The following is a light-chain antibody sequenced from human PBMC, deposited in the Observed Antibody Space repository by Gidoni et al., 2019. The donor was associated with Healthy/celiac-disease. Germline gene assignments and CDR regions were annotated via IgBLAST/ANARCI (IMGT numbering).Light chain of an antibody. CDR1: QGISSY. CDR3: QQYYSYPRT. Sequence: IRLTQSPSSFSASTGDRVTTTCRASQGISSYLAWYQQKPGKAPKLLIYAAATLQSGVPSRFSGSGSGTDFTLTISCLQSEDFATYYCQQYYSYPRTFGQGTKVEIK. J-gene: IGKJ1*01. CDR2: AAA. V-gene: IGKV1-8*01.